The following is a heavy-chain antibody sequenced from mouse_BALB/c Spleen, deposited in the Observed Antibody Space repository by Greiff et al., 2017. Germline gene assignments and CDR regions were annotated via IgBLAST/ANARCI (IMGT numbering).Heavy chain of an antibody. J-gene: IGHJ3*01. CDR1: GFAFSSYD. CDR3: ARHGGAWFAY. V-gene: IGHV5-12-1*01. Sequence: DVQLVESGGGLVKPGGSLKLSCAASGFAFSSYDMSWVRQTPEKRLEWVAYISSGGGSTYYPDTVKGRFTISRDNAKNTLYLQMSSLKSEDTAMYYCARHGGAWFAYWGQGTLVTVSA. CDR2: ISSGGGST.